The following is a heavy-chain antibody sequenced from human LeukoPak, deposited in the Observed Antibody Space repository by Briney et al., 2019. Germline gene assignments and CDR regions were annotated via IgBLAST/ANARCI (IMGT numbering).Heavy chain of an antibody. V-gene: IGHV3-48*03. CDR2: ISSSGSTK. CDR1: GFTFSSYE. CDR3: ARASSYYGSGSYYGY. D-gene: IGHD3-10*01. J-gene: IGHJ4*02. Sequence: RAGGSLRLSCAASGFTFSSYEMNWVCQAPGEGLEWVSYISSSGSTKYYADSVKGRFTISRDNAKNSLYLQMNSLRAEDTALYYCARASSYYGSGSYYGYWGQGTLVTVSS.